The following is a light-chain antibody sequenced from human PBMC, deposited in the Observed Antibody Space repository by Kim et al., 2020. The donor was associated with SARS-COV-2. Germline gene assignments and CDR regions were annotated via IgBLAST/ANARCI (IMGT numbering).Light chain of an antibody. Sequence: DIQMTQSPSSLSASVGDRITMTCRASQGINNYVAWFQQRPGKAPTSLIYGASNLQSGVPSKFSGSGFGTDFTLTITNLQPEDFATYYCQQYTGYPYTFGQGTKLEIK. CDR3: QQYTGYPYT. CDR1: QGINNY. J-gene: IGKJ2*01. V-gene: IGKV1-16*02. CDR2: GAS.